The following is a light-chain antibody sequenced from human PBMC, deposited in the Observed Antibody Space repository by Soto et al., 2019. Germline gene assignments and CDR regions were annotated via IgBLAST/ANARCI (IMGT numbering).Light chain of an antibody. CDR2: GAS. J-gene: IGKJ5*01. CDR1: QSVSSN. CDR3: QQYNNWPPIT. V-gene: IGKV3-15*01. Sequence: EIVLTQSPVILSLSPGESATLSCRASQSVSSNLAWYQQKPGQAPRLLIYGASTRATGIPARFSGSGSGTEFTLAISSLQSEDFAVYYCQQYNNWPPITFGQGTRLEIK.